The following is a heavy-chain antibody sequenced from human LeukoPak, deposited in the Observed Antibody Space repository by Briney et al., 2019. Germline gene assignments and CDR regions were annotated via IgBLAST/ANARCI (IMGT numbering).Heavy chain of an antibody. CDR3: GRDALVGYFSYYYMDV. J-gene: IGHJ6*03. V-gene: IGHV4-59*11. CDR2: ISNSGST. Sequence: PSETLSLTCTVSGGSISSHYWTWIRQSPVKGLEWIGDISNSGSTSYNPSLKSRVTISIDTSKNQYSLKLSSVTAADTAVYYCGRDALVGYFSYYYMDVWGKGTTVTVSS. CDR1: GGSISSHY. D-gene: IGHD2-15*01.